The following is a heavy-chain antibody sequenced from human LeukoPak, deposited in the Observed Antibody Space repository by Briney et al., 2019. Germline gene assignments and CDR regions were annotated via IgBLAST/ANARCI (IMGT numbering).Heavy chain of an antibody. J-gene: IGHJ4*02. V-gene: IGHV3-11*01. Sequence: GGSLRLSRAASGFNFSDFYMSGIRQAPGKGLEWLSSISLSGSTITYAASVKGRVTVSRDNAKNSVVLHILSLRADDTAVYYWAREASCGSTTCYFDYWGQGTLVTVSS. CDR2: ISLSGSTI. D-gene: IGHD2-2*01. CDR1: GFNFSDFY. CDR3: AREASCGSTTCYFDY.